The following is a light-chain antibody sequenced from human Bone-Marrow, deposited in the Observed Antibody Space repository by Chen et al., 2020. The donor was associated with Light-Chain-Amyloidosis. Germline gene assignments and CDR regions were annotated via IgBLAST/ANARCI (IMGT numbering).Light chain of an antibody. CDR1: SRDVGGDNH. Sequence: QSALTQPASVSGSPGQSITISCTGTSRDVGGDNHVSWFQQHPNKAPKLNIYEVTNRPSWVPDRFSGSKSDNTASLTISGLQTEDEADYFCSSYTITNTLVFGSGTRVTVL. J-gene: IGLJ1*01. CDR3: SSYTITNTLV. V-gene: IGLV2-14*01. CDR2: EVT.